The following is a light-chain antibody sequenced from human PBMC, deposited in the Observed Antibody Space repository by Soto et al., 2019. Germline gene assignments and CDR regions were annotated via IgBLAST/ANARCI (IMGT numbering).Light chain of an antibody. CDR2: DTS. CDR1: QSVSSSY. Sequence: EIVLTQSPGPLSLSPGERATLSCRASQSVSSSYLAWYQQKPGQPPRLLIYDTSNRAAGIPARFSGSRSGTDFTLTISSLEPEDFAVYFCHQRNKFGQGTRLEIK. CDR3: HQRNK. V-gene: IGKV3-11*01. J-gene: IGKJ5*01.